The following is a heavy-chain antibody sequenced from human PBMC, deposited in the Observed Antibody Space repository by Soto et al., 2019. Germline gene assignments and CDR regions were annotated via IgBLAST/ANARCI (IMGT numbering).Heavy chain of an antibody. CDR1: GVPFSSYA. CDR2: ISGSGGST. Sequence: GGSLRLSCAASGVPFSSYAMSWVRQAPGKGLEWVSAISGSGGSTYYADSVKGRFTISRDNSKNTLYLQMNSLRAEDTAVYYSAKLHTSGSTVDYWGQGTLVTVSS. V-gene: IGHV3-23*01. D-gene: IGHD3-10*01. CDR3: AKLHTSGSTVDY. J-gene: IGHJ4*02.